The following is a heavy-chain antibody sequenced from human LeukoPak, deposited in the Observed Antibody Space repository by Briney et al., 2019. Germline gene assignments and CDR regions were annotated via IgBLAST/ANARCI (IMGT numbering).Heavy chain of an antibody. D-gene: IGHD3-10*01. CDR3: ARAKTVRGVIISYLDY. Sequence: ASVKVSCKASGYTFTGYYMHWVRRAPGQGLEWMGWISAYNGNTNYAQKLQGRVTMTTDTSTSTAYMELRSLRSDDTAVYYCARAKTVRGVIISYLDYWGQGTLVTVSS. J-gene: IGHJ4*02. CDR1: GYTFTGYY. V-gene: IGHV1-18*04. CDR2: ISAYNGNT.